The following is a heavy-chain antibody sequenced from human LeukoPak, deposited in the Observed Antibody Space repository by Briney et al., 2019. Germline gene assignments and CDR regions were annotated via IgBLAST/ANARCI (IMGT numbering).Heavy chain of an antibody. CDR2: IYYSGST. J-gene: IGHJ4*02. D-gene: IGHD3-10*01. CDR3: ARRLLWGSGSYYPDY. V-gene: IGHV4-39*07. Sequence: IPSETLSLTCTVSGGSISSSSYYWGWIRQPPGKGLECIGNIYYSGSTYYNPSLKSRVTISVDTSKNQFSLKLSSVTAADTAVYYCARRLLWGSGSYYPDYWGQGTLVTVSS. CDR1: GGSISSSSYY.